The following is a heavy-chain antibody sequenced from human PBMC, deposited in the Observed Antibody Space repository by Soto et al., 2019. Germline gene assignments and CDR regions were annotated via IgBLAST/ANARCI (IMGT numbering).Heavy chain of an antibody. V-gene: IGHV3-33*06. J-gene: IGHJ6*02. CDR3: AKAPRGDMNNSGARYLQYGLDV. CDR1: GFIFSSHG. CDR2: IWYDGSNK. Sequence: HPGGSLRLSCAASGFIFSSHGMHWVRQAPGKGLEWVAVIWYDGSNKYYADSVKGRFTISRDNSKNTLYLQMNSLRAEDTAIYYCAKAPRGDMNNSGARYLQYGLDVWGQGTTVTVSS. D-gene: IGHD1-1*01.